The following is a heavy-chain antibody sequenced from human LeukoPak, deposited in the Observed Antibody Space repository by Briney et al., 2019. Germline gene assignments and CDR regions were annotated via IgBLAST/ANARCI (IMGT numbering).Heavy chain of an antibody. CDR1: GGSFSGYY. Sequence: SETLSLTCGVYGGSFSGYYWSWIRQPPGKGLEWIGEINHSGSTNYNPSLKSRVTISVDTSKNQFSLKLSSVTAADTAVYYCARKLSRGSTNLYYFDYWGQGTLVTVSS. CDR2: INHSGST. D-gene: IGHD2-15*01. CDR3: ARKLSRGSTNLYYFDY. V-gene: IGHV4-34*01. J-gene: IGHJ4*02.